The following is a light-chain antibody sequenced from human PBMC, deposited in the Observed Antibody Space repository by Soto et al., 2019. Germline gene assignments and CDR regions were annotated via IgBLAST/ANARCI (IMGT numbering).Light chain of an antibody. J-gene: IGKJ1*01. CDR1: QSVSSN. CDR2: GAS. V-gene: IGKV3-15*01. Sequence: EIVMTQSPATLSVSPGERATLSCRARQSVSSNLAWYQQKPGQSPRLLISGASTRATAFPPRFSGSGSGTEFTLPIGSLQSEDFAVYYCQQYNNLPPPFGQGTKVEIK. CDR3: QQYNNLPPP.